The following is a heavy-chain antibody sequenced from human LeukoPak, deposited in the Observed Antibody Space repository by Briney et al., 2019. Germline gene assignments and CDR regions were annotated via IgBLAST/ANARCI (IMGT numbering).Heavy chain of an antibody. V-gene: IGHV4-59*01. CDR1: GGSISSYY. CDR3: AKGRKDFDTNLGPFDS. D-gene: IGHD3-9*01. CDR2: VHDSAGT. J-gene: IGHJ4*02. Sequence: PSETLSLTCTVSGGSISSYYWSWIRQPPGKGLEWLGYVHDSAGTIYNPSLKSRVTISVGTSKTQFSLKVTSVTTADMAVYYCAKGRKDFDTNLGPFDSWGQGILVTVSS.